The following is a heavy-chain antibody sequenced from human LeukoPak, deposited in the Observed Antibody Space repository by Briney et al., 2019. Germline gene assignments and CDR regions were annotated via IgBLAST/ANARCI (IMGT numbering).Heavy chain of an antibody. Sequence: GGSLRLSCAASGFTFSSYWMSWVRQAPGKGLEWVANIKQDGSEKYYVDSVKGRFTISRDNAKNSLYLQMNSLRAEDTAVYYCAKSSGWNYYYYYYMDVWGKGTTVIASS. D-gene: IGHD6-19*01. CDR1: GFTFSSYW. V-gene: IGHV3-7*01. CDR2: IKQDGSEK. J-gene: IGHJ6*03. CDR3: AKSSGWNYYYYYYMDV.